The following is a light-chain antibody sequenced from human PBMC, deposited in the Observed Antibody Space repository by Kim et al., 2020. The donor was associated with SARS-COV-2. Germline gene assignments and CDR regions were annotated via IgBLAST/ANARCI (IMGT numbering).Light chain of an antibody. CDR1: QNINVW. V-gene: IGKV1-5*03. J-gene: IGKJ2*01. CDR2: KAS. CDR3: QQYDLLVT. Sequence: DIQMTQSPSTLPASVGDTVTITCRASQNINVWLDWYQQKPGQAPKLLIYKASTLQSGVPSRFRGSGSGTEFTLTISSLQPDDFATYYCQQYDLLVTFGQGTKVDIK.